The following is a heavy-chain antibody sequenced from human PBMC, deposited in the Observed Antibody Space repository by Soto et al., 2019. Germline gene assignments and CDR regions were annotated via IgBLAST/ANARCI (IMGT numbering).Heavy chain of an antibody. J-gene: IGHJ6*02. CDR1: GGSISGGNYY. CDR2: IFTSGSGST. Sequence: QVQLQESGPGLVKPSQTLSLTCTVSGGSISGGNYYWNWIRQHPGKGLEWIGYIFTSGSGSTYYMPSLKSRVIISVDTSNNPFSLRLNSVTAADTAVYYCASDRGFGMDVWGQGTTVPVSS. V-gene: IGHV4-31*03. CDR3: ASDRGFGMDV.